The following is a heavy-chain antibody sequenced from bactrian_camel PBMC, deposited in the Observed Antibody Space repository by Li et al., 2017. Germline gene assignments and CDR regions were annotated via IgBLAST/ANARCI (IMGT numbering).Heavy chain of an antibody. CDR2: ITIVGDYTFP. Sequence: DVQLVESGGGSVQAGGSLRLSCAVSGNTSRRYCMGWFQQAPGKEREGVARITIVGDYTFPYYTDSVKGRFTISQDDAKTTVYLQMNSLKPEDTAVYYCAEGYCEEVAGSVDPEYEYFYWGQGTQVTVS. J-gene: IGHJ4*01. CDR3: AEGYCEEVAGSVDPEYEYFY. CDR1: GNTSRRYC. V-gene: IGHV3S31*01. D-gene: IGHD1*01.